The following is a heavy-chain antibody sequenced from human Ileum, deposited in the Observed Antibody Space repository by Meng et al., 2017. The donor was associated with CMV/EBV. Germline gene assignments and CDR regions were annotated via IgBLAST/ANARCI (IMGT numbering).Heavy chain of an antibody. CDR3: ARAEQYQLLYIDYYYGMDV. CDR2: MNPESGNT. V-gene: IGHV1-8*01. D-gene: IGHD2-2*02. J-gene: IGHJ6*02. Sequence: ASVKVSCKASGYTFTNYDINWVRQATGQGLEWMGWMNPESGNTEFLQKFQGRVTLSRNTSINTAYMELSSLRSEDTAVYYCARAEQYQLLYIDYYYGMDVWGQGTTVTVSS. CDR1: GYTFTNYD.